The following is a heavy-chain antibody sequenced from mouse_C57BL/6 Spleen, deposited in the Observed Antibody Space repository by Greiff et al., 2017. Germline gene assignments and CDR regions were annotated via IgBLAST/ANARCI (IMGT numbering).Heavy chain of an antibody. J-gene: IGHJ2*01. CDR2: IETSDSYT. CDR3: ARVIAYYSNYEEGDY. CDR1: GYTFTSYW. Sequence: QVQLQQPGAELVRPGTSVKLSCKASGYTFTSYWMHWVKQRPGQGLEWIGVIETSDSYTNYNQKVKGKATLTVDTSSSTAYMHLSSLTSEDSAVYYCARVIAYYSNYEEGDYWGKGTTLTVSS. V-gene: IGHV1-59*01. D-gene: IGHD2-5*01.